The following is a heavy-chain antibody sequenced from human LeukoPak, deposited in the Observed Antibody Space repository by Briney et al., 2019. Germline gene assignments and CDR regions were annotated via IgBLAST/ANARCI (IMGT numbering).Heavy chain of an antibody. Sequence: GESLKISCKGSGYTFPTYWIGWVRQMPGKGLEWMGIIYPGDSDTRYSPSFQGQVTISADKSISTAYLQWSSLKASDTAMYYCARTSDGNWFDPWGQGILVTVSS. CDR3: ARTSDGNWFDP. CDR2: IYPGDSDT. V-gene: IGHV5-51*01. CDR1: GYTFPTYW. J-gene: IGHJ5*02.